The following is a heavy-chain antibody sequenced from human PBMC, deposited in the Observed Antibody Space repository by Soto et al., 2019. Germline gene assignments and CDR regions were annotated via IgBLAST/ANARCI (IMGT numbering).Heavy chain of an antibody. CDR3: ASRDPGTSVDY. CDR2: INHRRST. J-gene: IGHJ4*02. V-gene: IGHV4-34*01. Sequence: SETLSLTCAVYGGSFSGYYWTWIRQPPGKGLEWIGEINHRRSTSYNPSLKRRVTMSIDTSKNQFSLHLSSLTAADTAVYYCASRDPGTSVDYWGQGTLVTVSS. CDR1: GGSFSGYY. D-gene: IGHD1-7*01.